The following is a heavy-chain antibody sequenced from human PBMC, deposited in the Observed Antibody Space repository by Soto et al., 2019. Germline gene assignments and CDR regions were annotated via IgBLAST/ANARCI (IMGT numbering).Heavy chain of an antibody. J-gene: IGHJ4*02. CDR1: GGSISSYY. D-gene: IGHD3-16*02. CDR3: ARHSLDTYYDYIWGSYRYWYFGY. CDR2: IYYSGST. Sequence: SETMSLTCTVSGGSISSYYWSWIRQPPGKGLEWIGYIYYSGSTNYNPSLKSRVTISVDTSKNQFSLKLSSVTAADTAVYYCARHSLDTYYDYIWGSYRYWYFGYWGQGPLVTVSS. V-gene: IGHV4-59*08.